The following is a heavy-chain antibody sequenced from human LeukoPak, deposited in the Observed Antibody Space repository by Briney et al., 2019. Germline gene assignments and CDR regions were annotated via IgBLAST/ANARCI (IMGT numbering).Heavy chain of an antibody. V-gene: IGHV1-69*13. Sequence: SVKVSCKASGGTFSSYAISWVRQAPGQGLEWMGGIIPIFGTANYAQKFQGRVTITADESTSTAYMELSSLRSEDTAVYYCARAITYYYYHYYMDVWGKGTTVTVSS. J-gene: IGHJ6*03. D-gene: IGHD5-12*01. CDR2: IIPIFGTA. CDR1: GGTFSSYA. CDR3: ARAITYYYYHYYMDV.